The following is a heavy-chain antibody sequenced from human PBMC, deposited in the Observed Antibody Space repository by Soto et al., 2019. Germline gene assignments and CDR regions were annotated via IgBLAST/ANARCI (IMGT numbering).Heavy chain of an antibody. CDR1: GFTFSSYA. D-gene: IGHD6-19*01. V-gene: IGHV3-23*01. Sequence: PGGSLRLSCAASGFTFSSYAMSWVRQAPGKGLEWVSGISGSGDSTYYADSVKGRFTISRDNSKNPLYLQMNSLRAEDTAVYYCAKGVPGIAVAGTGYFQHWGQGTLVTVSS. CDR3: AKGVPGIAVAGTGYFQH. CDR2: ISGSGDST. J-gene: IGHJ1*01.